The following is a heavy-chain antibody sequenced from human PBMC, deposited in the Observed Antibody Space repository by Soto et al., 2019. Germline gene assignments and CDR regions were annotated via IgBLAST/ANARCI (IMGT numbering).Heavy chain of an antibody. J-gene: IGHJ4*02. V-gene: IGHV2-5*02. CDR2: VYWDHDK. D-gene: IGHD6-6*01. CDR3: AHTTPYSSSRIDY. CDR1: GFSLSARGVG. Sequence: QITLKESGPTLVKPTQTLTLTCTFSGFSLSARGVGVGWIRQPPGKALEWLAFVYWDHDKRFSPSLKSRLTIPKDTSKNQVALTMTNMDPVDTGTYYCAHTTPYSSSRIDYWGQGTLVTVSS.